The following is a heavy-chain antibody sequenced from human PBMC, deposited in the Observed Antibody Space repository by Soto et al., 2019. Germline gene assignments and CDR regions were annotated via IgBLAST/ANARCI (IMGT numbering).Heavy chain of an antibody. J-gene: IGHJ4*02. D-gene: IGHD2-21*02. CDR2: IWNDGINK. V-gene: IGHV3-33*01. CDR1: GFTFSSYG. CDR3: ARHASLLDFDY. Sequence: QVQLVDSGGGVVQPGRSLRLSCAASGFTFSSYGMHWVRQAPGKGLEWVAVIWNDGINKYYTDSVQGRFTISRDNSKNTLYLQMDSLRAEDTAVYYCARHASLLDFDYWGQGTLVTVSS.